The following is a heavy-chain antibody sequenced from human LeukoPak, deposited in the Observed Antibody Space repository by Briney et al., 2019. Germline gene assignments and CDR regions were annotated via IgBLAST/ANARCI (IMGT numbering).Heavy chain of an antibody. CDR3: ARATYSSGWYPH. J-gene: IGHJ4*02. V-gene: IGHV1-8*01. D-gene: IGHD6-19*01. Sequence: ASVKVSCKASGYTFTSYDINWVRQATGQGLEWMGWMNPNSGNTGYAQKFQGRVTMTRNTSISTAYMELSSLRSEDTAVYYCARATYSSGWYPHWGQGTLVTVSS. CDR2: MNPNSGNT. CDR1: GYTFTSYD.